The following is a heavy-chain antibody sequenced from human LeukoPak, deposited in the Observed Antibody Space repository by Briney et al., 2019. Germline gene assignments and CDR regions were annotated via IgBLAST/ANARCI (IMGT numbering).Heavy chain of an antibody. D-gene: IGHD3-16*01. CDR1: GFTFGTYC. V-gene: IGHV3-7*01. CDR2: IKVDGSEK. Sequence: GGSLRLSCTASGFTFGTYCMTWVRQAPGRGLEWVANIKVDGSEKYYVDSVKGRFTISRDNAKNSLYLQMNSLRAEDTAVYYCARMLVYNAGGEAFDCWGQGTLVTVSS. J-gene: IGHJ4*02. CDR3: ARMLVYNAGGEAFDC.